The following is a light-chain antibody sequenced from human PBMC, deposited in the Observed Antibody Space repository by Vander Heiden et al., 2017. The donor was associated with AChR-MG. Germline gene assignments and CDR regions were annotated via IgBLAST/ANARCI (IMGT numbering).Light chain of an antibody. J-gene: IGLJ2*01. V-gene: IGLV1-44*01. CDR1: SPNIGSNT. CDR2: SHK. CDR3: AAWDDSLNGVV. Sequence: QSVLTQPPSAFGTPGKRVTIPCSGRSPNIGSNTVNWYQQLPGTAPKLLIYSHKQRPSGVPDRFSGSKSGTSASLAISGLQSEDEADYYCAAWDDSLNGVVFGGGTKL.